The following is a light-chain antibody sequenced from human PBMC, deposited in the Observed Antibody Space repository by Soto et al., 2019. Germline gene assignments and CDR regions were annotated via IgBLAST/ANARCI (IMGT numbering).Light chain of an antibody. J-gene: IGLJ1*01. V-gene: IGLV1-40*01. CDR2: GNS. CDR1: SSKIGAGYD. CDR3: QSYDSSLSGYV. Sequence: QSVLTQPPSVSGAPGQRVTISCTWSSSKIGAGYDVHWYQQLPGTAPKLLIYGNSNRPSGVPDRFSGSKSGTSASLAITGLQAEDEADYYCQSYDSSLSGYVFGTGTKLTVL.